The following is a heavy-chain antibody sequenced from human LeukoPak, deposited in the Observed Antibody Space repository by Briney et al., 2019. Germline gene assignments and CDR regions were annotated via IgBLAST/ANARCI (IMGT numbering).Heavy chain of an antibody. CDR1: GGSISIYY. D-gene: IGHD1-26*01. J-gene: IGHJ4*02. Sequence: PSETLSLTCTVSGGSISIYYWSWIRQPPGKGLEWIGYIYNSGSTDYNPSLKSRVTISADTSKSQFSLRLSSVTAADTAVYYCVRDRELNYWGQGTLVTVSS. CDR2: IYNSGST. CDR3: VRDRELNY. V-gene: IGHV4-59*01.